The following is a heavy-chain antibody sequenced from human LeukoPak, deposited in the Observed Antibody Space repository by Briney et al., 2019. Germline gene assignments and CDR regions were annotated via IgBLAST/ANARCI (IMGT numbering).Heavy chain of an antibody. CDR2: ISAYNGNT. D-gene: IGHD6-19*01. Sequence: ASVKVSRKASGYTFTSCGISWVRQAPGQGLEWMGWISAYNGNTNYAQKLQGRVTMTTDTSTSTAYMELRSLRSDDTAVYYCARDSNIWKQWLVVDYYYGMDVWGQGTTVTVSS. CDR3: ARDSNIWKQWLVVDYYYGMDV. CDR1: GYTFTSCG. V-gene: IGHV1-18*01. J-gene: IGHJ6*02.